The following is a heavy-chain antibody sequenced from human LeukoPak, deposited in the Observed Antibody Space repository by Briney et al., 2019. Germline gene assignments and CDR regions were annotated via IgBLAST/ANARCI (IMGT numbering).Heavy chain of an antibody. V-gene: IGHV4-59*01. CDR2: IYYSGST. D-gene: IGHD7-27*01. CDR3: ARVTRGDYYYMDV. CDR1: GGSISSYY. J-gene: IGHJ6*03. Sequence: PPETLSLTCTVSGGSISSYYWSWIRQPPGKGLEWIGYIYYSGSTIYNPSLKSRVTISVDTSKNQFSLKLSSVTAADTAVYYCARVTRGDYYYMDVWGKGTTVTVSS.